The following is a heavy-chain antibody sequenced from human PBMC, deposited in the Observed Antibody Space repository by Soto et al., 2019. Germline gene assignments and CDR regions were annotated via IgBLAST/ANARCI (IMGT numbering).Heavy chain of an antibody. CDR1: GYTFTDYY. CDR3: ARGITSRLVFYYYYMDV. CDR2: INPTNSGT. V-gene: IGHV1-2*02. J-gene: IGHJ6*03. Sequence: QVQLVQSGAEVKKPGASVKVSCKASGYTFTDYYIHWVRQAPGQGLQWLGWINPTNSGTRYARSFQGRVTVTRDTSISTAYMELRSLRSDDTAVYYCARGITSRLVFYYYYMDVWGFGTTVTVSS.